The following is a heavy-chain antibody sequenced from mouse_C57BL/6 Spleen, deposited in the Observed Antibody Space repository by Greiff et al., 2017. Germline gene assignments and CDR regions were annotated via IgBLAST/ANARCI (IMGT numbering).Heavy chain of an antibody. Sequence: DVKLQESGPVLVKPGASVKMSCKASGYTFTDYYMNWVKQSHGKSLEWIGVINPYNGGTSYNQKFKGKATLTVDKSSSTAYMELNSLTSEDSAVYYCARRGDGYYDYFDYWGQGTTLTVSS. V-gene: IGHV1-19*01. CDR2: INPYNGGT. D-gene: IGHD2-3*01. CDR1: GYTFTDYY. CDR3: ARRGDGYYDYFDY. J-gene: IGHJ2*01.